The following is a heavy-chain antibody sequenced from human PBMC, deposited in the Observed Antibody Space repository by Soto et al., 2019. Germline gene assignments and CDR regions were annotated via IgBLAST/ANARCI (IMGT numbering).Heavy chain of an antibody. V-gene: IGHV3-21*01. CDR3: ARGSTTVTTTSNYGY. D-gene: IGHD4-17*01. CDR1: GFTFSSYG. Sequence: EVQLVESGGGLVKPGGSLRLSCAASGFTFSSYGMNWVRQAPGKGLEWVSSISSSSSYIYYADSVKGRFTISRDNAKNSLYLQMNSLRAEDTAVYYCARGSTTVTTTSNYGYWGQGTLVTVSS. CDR2: ISSSSSYI. J-gene: IGHJ4*02.